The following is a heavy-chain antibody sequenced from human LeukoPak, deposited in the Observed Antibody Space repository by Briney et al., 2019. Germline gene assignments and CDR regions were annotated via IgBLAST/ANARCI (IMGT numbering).Heavy chain of an antibody. Sequence: SGTLSLTCAVSGGSISSNNWWGWVRQPLGKGLEWIGEIYHSGSPNYNPSLKSRVTISVDTSKNQFSLKLSSVTAADTAVYYCARGPPYIVVVTAIGFFDYWGQGTLVTVSS. V-gene: IGHV4-4*02. CDR1: GGSISSNNW. J-gene: IGHJ4*02. CDR3: ARGPPYIVVVTAIGFFDY. CDR2: IYHSGSP. D-gene: IGHD2-21*02.